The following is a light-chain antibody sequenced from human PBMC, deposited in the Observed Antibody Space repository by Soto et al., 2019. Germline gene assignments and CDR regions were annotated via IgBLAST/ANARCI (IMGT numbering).Light chain of an antibody. CDR2: GAS. V-gene: IGKV3-20*01. CDR1: QSITSSF. Sequence: EIVLTQSPGILSLSPGERASLSCGASQSITSSFLAWYQQKPGQAPRLLIYGASSRATGIPDRFSGSGSGRDFTLTISRLEPEDFAVYFCRQFGNSPWTFGQGTKVDNK. CDR3: RQFGNSPWT. J-gene: IGKJ1*01.